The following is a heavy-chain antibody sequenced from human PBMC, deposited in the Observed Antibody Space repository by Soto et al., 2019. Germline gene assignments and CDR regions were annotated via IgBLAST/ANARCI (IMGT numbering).Heavy chain of an antibody. D-gene: IGHD5-18*01. V-gene: IGHV3-7*03. Sequence: GGSLRLSCAASGFTFSSYSMSWVRQAPGKGLEWVANINKNGGEKYYVDSVKGRFTISRDNAKNSLYLQMNSLRAEDTAVYYCARPWATAMVSTWNYWGQGTLVTVS. CDR1: GFTFSSYS. CDR3: ARPWATAMVSTWNY. CDR2: INKNGGEK. J-gene: IGHJ4*02.